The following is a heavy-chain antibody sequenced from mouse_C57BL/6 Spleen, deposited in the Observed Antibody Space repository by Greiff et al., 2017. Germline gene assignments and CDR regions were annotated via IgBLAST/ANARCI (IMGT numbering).Heavy chain of an antibody. D-gene: IGHD1-1*01. CDR1: GYTFTDYN. V-gene: IGHV1-22*01. J-gene: IGHJ1*03. CDR3: ARETTVVDSYWYFDV. Sequence: EVQLQESGPELVKPGASVKMSCKASGYTFTDYNMHWVKQSNGKSLEWIGYINPNSGGTSYNQKFKGKATLTVNKSSSTAYMELRSLTSEDSAVYYCARETTVVDSYWYFDVWGTGTTVTVSS. CDR2: INPNSGGT.